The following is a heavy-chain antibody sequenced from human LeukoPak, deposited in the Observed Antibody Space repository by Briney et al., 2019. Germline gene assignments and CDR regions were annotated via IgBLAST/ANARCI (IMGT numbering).Heavy chain of an antibody. Sequence: GGSLRLPCAASGFTFSNYAMSWVRQAPGKGLEWVSIISGSGDNTHYADSVKGRFTISRDNSKNTLYLQMKTLRAEDTAIYYCARRGWLINFDYWGQGTLVTVSS. CDR3: ARRGWLINFDY. V-gene: IGHV3-23*01. CDR2: ISGSGDNT. D-gene: IGHD5-12*01. J-gene: IGHJ4*02. CDR1: GFTFSNYA.